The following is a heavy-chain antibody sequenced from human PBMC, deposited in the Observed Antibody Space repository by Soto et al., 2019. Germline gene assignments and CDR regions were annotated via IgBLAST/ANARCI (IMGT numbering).Heavy chain of an antibody. Sequence: VQLVESGGGVVQPGRSLRLSCVTSGFSFSNYGMHWVRQAPGKGLEWVAGILYDGSYEYYADSVKGRVTISRDTSKNTLYLQMNSLRAEDTAVYYCAKQSYNYDSSGIWRGHDAFDVWGQGTMVTVSS. D-gene: IGHD3-22*01. V-gene: IGHV3-30*18. J-gene: IGHJ3*01. CDR1: GFSFSNYG. CDR2: ILYDGSYE. CDR3: AKQSYNYDSSGIWRGHDAFDV.